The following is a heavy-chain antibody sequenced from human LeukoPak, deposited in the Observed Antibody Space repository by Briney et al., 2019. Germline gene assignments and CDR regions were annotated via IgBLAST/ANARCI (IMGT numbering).Heavy chain of an antibody. CDR3: ARDLVDYVWGSYRYTGGGYFDY. CDR1: GGTFSSYA. J-gene: IGHJ4*02. V-gene: IGHV1-69*05. Sequence: GASVKVSCKASGGTFSSYAISWVRQAPGQGLEWMGGIIPIFGTANYAQKFQGRVTITTDESTSTAYMELSSLRSEDTAVYYCARDLVDYVWGSYRYTGGGYFDYWGQGTLVTVSS. D-gene: IGHD3-16*02. CDR2: IIPIFGTA.